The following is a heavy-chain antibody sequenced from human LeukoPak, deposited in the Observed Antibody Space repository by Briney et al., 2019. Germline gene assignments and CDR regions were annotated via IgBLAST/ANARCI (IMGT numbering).Heavy chain of an antibody. CDR2: IITIVGTA. V-gene: IGHV1-69*05. CDR1: GATFGSFA. CDR3: ARDLYDFWSGLDY. D-gene: IGHD3-3*01. J-gene: IGHJ4*02. Sequence: SVKLSCKASGATFGSFATSWVRQAPGQGLEWMGCIITIVGTANYAQTIEGRVTITTDEPTRTTYMELSSLRSTDTGVSECARDLYDFWSGLDYWRRGTLL.